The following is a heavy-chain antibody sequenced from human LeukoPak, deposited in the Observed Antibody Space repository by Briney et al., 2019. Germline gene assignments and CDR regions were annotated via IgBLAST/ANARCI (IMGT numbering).Heavy chain of an antibody. CDR2: ISAYNGNT. D-gene: IGHD1-26*01. Sequence: GASVKVSCKASGYTFTSYGLSWVRQAPGQGLEWMGWISAYNGNTNYAQKLQGRVTLTTDTSTSTAYMELRSLRSDDTAVYYCARAAYSGWSPYYFDYWGQGTLVTVSS. J-gene: IGHJ4*02. CDR1: GYTFTSYG. V-gene: IGHV1-18*01. CDR3: ARAAYSGWSPYYFDY.